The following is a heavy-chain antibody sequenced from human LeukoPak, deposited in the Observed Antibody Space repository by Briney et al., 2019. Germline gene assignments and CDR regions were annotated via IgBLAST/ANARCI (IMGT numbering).Heavy chain of an antibody. CDR1: GYTFTSYG. V-gene: IGHV1-18*01. J-gene: IGHJ5*02. D-gene: IGHD5-12*01. CDR3: ARDLIVATMMGFDP. Sequence: ASAKVPCKASGYTFTSYGISWVRQAPGQGLEWMGWISAYNGNTNYAQKLQGRVTMTTDTSTSTAYMELRSLRSDDTAVYYCARDLIVATMMGFDPWGQGTLVTVSS. CDR2: ISAYNGNT.